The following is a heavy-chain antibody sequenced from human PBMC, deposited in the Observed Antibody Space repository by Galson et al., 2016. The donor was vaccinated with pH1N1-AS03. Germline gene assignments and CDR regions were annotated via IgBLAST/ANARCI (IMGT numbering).Heavy chain of an antibody. D-gene: IGHD3-16*02. J-gene: IGHJ4*02. CDR3: ARRYYFDY. Sequence: SVKVSCKASGYTLTRYYMHWVRQAPGQGLEWMGIIDPSGGHTTYAPKFQGRITITTDTSTSTVYMELVSLRSEDTAVYYCARRYYFDYWGQGTLVTVSS. V-gene: IGHV1-46*01. CDR1: GYTLTRYY. CDR2: IDPSGGHT.